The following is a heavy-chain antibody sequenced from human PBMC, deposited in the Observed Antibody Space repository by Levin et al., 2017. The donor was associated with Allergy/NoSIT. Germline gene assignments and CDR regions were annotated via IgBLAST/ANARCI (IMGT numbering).Heavy chain of an antibody. CDR2: ISGSGGST. CDR3: AKEHMVQGVIMARTRNNWFDP. CDR1: GFTFSSYA. V-gene: IGHV3-23*01. Sequence: GGSLRLSCAASGFTFSSYAMSWVRQAPGKGLEWVSAISGSGGSTYYADSVKGRFTISRDNSKNTLYLQMNSLRAEDTAVYYCAKEHMVQGVIMARTRNNWFDPWGQGTLVTVSS. D-gene: IGHD3-10*01. J-gene: IGHJ5*02.